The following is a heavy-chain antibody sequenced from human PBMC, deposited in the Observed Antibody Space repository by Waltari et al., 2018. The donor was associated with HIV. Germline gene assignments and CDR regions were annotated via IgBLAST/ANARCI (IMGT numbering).Heavy chain of an antibody. CDR1: GFTFDDYA. CDR2: MSWNSGSI. D-gene: IGHD4-17*01. Sequence: EVQLVESGGGLVQPGRSLRLSCAASGFTFDDYAMHWVRQAPGKGLEWVSGMSWNSGSIGYADSVKGRFTISRDNAKNSLYLQMNSLRAEDTALYYCAKEGGGDYALDYWGQGTLVTVSS. J-gene: IGHJ4*02. CDR3: AKEGGGDYALDY. V-gene: IGHV3-9*01.